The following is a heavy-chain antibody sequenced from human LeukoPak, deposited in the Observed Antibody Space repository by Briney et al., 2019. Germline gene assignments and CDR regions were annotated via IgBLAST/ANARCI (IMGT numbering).Heavy chain of an antibody. D-gene: IGHD6-13*01. CDR2: IYYSGST. CDR1: GGSISSSSYY. J-gene: IGHJ2*01. CDR3: AREGENSSSWYRGQGDHWYFDL. Sequence: PSETLSLTCTVSGGSISSSSYYWGWIRQPPGKGLEWIGSIYYSGSTYYNPSLKRRVTISVDTSKNQFSLKLSSVTAADTAVYYCAREGENSSSWYRGQGDHWYFDLWGRGTLVTVSS. V-gene: IGHV4-39*07.